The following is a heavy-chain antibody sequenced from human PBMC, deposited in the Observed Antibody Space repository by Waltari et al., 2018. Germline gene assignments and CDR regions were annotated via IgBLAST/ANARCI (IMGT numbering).Heavy chain of an antibody. CDR3: AKDRSYGHSLAN. J-gene: IGHJ4*02. D-gene: IGHD4-17*01. CDR1: GFDVSSSY. Sequence: EVQLVESGGGLLQRGGSLRLSCAGSGFDVSSSYMNWVRQAPGKGLEVVSGIHSGGNTYYAESVKGRFTISRDNSKNTLYLQMNSLRAEDTAVYYCAKDRSYGHSLANWGQGTLVTVSS. V-gene: IGHV3-53*01. CDR2: IHSGGNT.